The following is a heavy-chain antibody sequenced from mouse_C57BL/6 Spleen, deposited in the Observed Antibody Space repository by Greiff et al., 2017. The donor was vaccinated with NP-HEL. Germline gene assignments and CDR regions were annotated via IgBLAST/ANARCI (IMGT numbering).Heavy chain of an antibody. CDR2: ISDGGSYT. V-gene: IGHV5-4*01. CDR1: GFTFSSYA. CDR3: ARDDAYRFDY. D-gene: IGHD2-10*01. J-gene: IGHJ2*01. Sequence: EVKLVESGGGLVKPGGSLKLSCAASGFTFSSYAMSWVRQTPEKRLEWVATISDGGSYTYYPDNVKGRFTISRDNAKTNLYLQMSHLKSEDTAMYYCARDDAYRFDYWGQGTTLTVSS.